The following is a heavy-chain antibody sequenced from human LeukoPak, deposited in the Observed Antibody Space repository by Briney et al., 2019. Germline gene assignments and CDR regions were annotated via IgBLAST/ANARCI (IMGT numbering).Heavy chain of an antibody. V-gene: IGHV5-51*01. J-gene: IGHJ3*02. CDR3: ARPSYYYDSSGAFDI. CDR1: GYSFTNYW. CDR2: IYPGDSDT. Sequence: GESLKISCKASGYSFTNYWIGWVRQMPGKGLECMGIIYPGDSDTRYSPSFQGQVTISADKSIGTAYLQWSSLKASDTAMYYCARPSYYYDSSGAFDIWGQGTMVTVSS. D-gene: IGHD3-22*01.